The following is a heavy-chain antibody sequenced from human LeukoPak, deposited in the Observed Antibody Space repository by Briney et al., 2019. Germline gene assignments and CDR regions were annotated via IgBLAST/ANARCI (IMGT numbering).Heavy chain of an antibody. V-gene: IGHV4-38-2*02. CDR2: IYHSGST. Sequence: SETLSLTCTVSGYSINSGYYWGWIRQPPGKGLEWIGSIYHSGSTYYNPSLKSRVTISVDTSKNQFSLKLSSVTAADTAVYYCARPQTTYYDILTGHHDAFDIWGQGTMVTVSS. CDR3: ARPQTTYYDILTGHHDAFDI. J-gene: IGHJ3*02. CDR1: GYSINSGYY. D-gene: IGHD3-9*01.